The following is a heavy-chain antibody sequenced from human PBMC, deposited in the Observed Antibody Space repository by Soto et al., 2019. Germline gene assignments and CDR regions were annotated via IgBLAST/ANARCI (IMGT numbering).Heavy chain of an antibody. Sequence: SETLSLTCTVSGGSVSSGSYYWSWIRQPPGKGLEWIGYIYYSGSTNYNPSLKSRVTISVDTSKNQFSLKLSSVTAADTAVYYCARSRRDYDSSPFDYWGQRTLVTVSS. J-gene: IGHJ4*02. CDR3: ARSRRDYDSSPFDY. CDR1: GGSVSSGSYY. D-gene: IGHD3-22*01. V-gene: IGHV4-61*01. CDR2: IYYSGST.